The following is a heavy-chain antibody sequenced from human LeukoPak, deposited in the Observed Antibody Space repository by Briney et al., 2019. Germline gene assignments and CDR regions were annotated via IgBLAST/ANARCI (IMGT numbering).Heavy chain of an antibody. Sequence: SETLSLTCTVSGGSISSSSYYWGWIRQPPGKGLEWIGSIYYSGSTYYNPSLKSRVTISVDTSKNQFSLKLSSVIAADTAVYYCTRQFDFWSGSAYYYYYYMDVWGKGTTVTVSS. D-gene: IGHD3-3*01. CDR2: IYYSGST. V-gene: IGHV4-39*01. J-gene: IGHJ6*03. CDR3: TRQFDFWSGSAYYYYYYMDV. CDR1: GGSISSSSYY.